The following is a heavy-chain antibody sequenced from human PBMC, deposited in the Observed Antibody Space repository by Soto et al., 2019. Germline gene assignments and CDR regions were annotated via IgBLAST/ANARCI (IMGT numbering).Heavy chain of an antibody. CDR1: GFTFSSYA. V-gene: IGHV3-23*01. D-gene: IGHD3-22*01. CDR3: AKEHSSGYYYPLDY. J-gene: IGHJ4*02. CDR2: ISGSGGST. Sequence: AGGSLRLSCAASGFTFSSYAMGWVRQAPGKGLEWVSAISGSGGSTYYADSVKSRFTISRDNSKNTLYLQMNSLRAEDTAVYYCAKEHSSGYYYPLDYWGQGTLVTVSS.